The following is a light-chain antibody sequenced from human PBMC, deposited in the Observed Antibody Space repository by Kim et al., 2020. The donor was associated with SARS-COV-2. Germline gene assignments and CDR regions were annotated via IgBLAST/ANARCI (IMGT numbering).Light chain of an antibody. CDR1: QSVSSY. V-gene: IGKV3-11*01. CDR2: DAS. J-gene: IGKJ4*01. CDR3: QQRRT. Sequence: ATLSLSPGERAPLSCRASQSVSSYLAWYQQKPGQAPRLLIYDASNRATGIPARFSGSGSGTDFTLTISSLEPEDFAVYYCQQRRTFGGGTKVDIK.